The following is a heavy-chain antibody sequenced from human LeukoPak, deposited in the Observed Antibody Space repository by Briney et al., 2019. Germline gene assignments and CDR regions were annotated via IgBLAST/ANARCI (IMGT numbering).Heavy chain of an antibody. D-gene: IGHD6-6*01. CDR3: ARLYSSASIGVHYFDY. V-gene: IGHV4-61*02. CDR1: GGSIGRGVYY. Sequence: SETLSLTCTVSGGSIGRGVYYWSWIRQPAGKGLEWIGRVYPSGTTNYDPSLKSRVTISVDTSKNQFSLKLSSVTAADTAIYYCARLYSSASIGVHYFDYWGQGTLVTVSS. J-gene: IGHJ4*02. CDR2: VYPSGTT.